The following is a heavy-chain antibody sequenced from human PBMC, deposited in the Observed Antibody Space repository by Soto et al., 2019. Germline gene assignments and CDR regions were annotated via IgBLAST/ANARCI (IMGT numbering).Heavy chain of an antibody. CDR3: ARDKAARLYWYFDL. CDR1: GGSISSGDYY. J-gene: IGHJ2*01. V-gene: IGHV4-30-4*01. CDR2: IYYSGST. D-gene: IGHD6-6*01. Sequence: PSETLSLTCTVSGGSISSGDYYWSWIRQPPGKGLEWIGYIYYSGSTYYNPSLKSRVTISVDTSKNQFSLKLSSVTAADTAVYYCARDKAARLYWYFDLWGRGTLVTVSS.